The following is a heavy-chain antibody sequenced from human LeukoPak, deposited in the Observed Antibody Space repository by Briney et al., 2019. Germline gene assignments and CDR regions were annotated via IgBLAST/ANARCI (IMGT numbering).Heavy chain of an antibody. J-gene: IGHJ5*02. CDR3: ARGLGRYCSGGSCYGPEYNWFDP. CDR2: INPNSGGT. CDR1: GYTFTGYY. Sequence: ASVKVSCKASGYTFTGYYMHWVRQAPRQGLEWMGWINPNSGGTNYAQKFQGRVTMTRDTSISTAYMELSRLRSDDTAVYYCARGLGRYCSGGSCYGPEYNWFDPWGQGTLVTVSS. V-gene: IGHV1-2*02. D-gene: IGHD2-15*01.